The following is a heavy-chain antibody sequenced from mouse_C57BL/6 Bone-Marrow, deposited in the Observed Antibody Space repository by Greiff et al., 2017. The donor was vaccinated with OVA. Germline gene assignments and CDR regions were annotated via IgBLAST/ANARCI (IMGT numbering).Heavy chain of an antibody. V-gene: IGHV1-82*01. J-gene: IGHJ3*01. D-gene: IGHD4-1*01. CDR2: IYPGDGDT. CDR1: GYAFSSSW. Sequence: VEPGASVKISCKASGYAFSSSWMNWVKQRPGKGLEWIGRIYPGDGDTNYNGKFKGKATLTADKSSSTAYMQLSSLTSEDSAVYFCATSWDIAYWGQGTLVTVSA. CDR3: ATSWDIAY.